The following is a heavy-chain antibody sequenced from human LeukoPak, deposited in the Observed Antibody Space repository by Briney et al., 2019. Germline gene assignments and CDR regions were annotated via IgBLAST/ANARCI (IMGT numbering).Heavy chain of an antibody. D-gene: IGHD3-3*01. J-gene: IGHJ4*02. CDR2: ISGSGGST. CDR3: AQGFRKGPPLVRFLEWLLYPLDY. Sequence: PGGTLRFSCAASGFTFSSYGMSWVRQAPGKGLEWVSAISGSGGSTYYADSVKGRFTTSRDNSKNTLYLQMNSLRAEDTAVYYFAQGFRKGPPLVRFLEWLLYPLDYWGQGTLVTVSS. CDR1: GFTFSSYG. V-gene: IGHV3-23*01.